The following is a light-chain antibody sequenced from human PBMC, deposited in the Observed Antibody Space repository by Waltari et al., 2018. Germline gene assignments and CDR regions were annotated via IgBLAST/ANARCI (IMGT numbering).Light chain of an antibody. CDR2: INSDGSH. CDR1: SGHSSNI. J-gene: IGLJ3*02. CDR3: QTGGHGTWV. V-gene: IGLV4-69*01. Sequence: QLVLTQSPSASASLGASVKLTSTLDSGHSSNIVASLQQQPEKGPRYLMKINSDGSHTKGDEIPDRFSGSSSGAERYLIISRAQSEDEADYYCQTGGHGTWVFGGGTKLTVL.